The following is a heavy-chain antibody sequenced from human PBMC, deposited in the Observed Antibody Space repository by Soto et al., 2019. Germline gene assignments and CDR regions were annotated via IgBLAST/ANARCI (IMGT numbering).Heavy chain of an antibody. CDR3: ARDSVVAGPHNYFDY. Sequence: SETLSLTCTVSGGSISSYYWSWIRQPAGKGLEWIGRIYTSGSTNYNPSLKSRVTMSVDTSKNQFSLKLSSVTAADTAVYYCARDSVVAGPHNYFDYWGQGTLVTVSS. CDR1: GGSISSYY. V-gene: IGHV4-4*07. CDR2: IYTSGST. D-gene: IGHD6-19*01. J-gene: IGHJ4*02.